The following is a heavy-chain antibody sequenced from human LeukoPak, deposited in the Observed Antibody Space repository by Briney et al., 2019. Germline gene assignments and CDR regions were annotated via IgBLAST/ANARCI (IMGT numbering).Heavy chain of an antibody. V-gene: IGHV1-69*13. J-gene: IGHJ3*02. CDR3: ARDIPSFGGGGHAFDI. CDR1: GGTFSSYA. D-gene: IGHD3-16*01. CDR2: IIPIFGTA. Sequence: GASVKVSCKASGGTFSSYAISWVRQAPGQGLEWMGGIIPIFGTANYAQKFQGRVTITADESTSTAYMELSSLRSEDTAVYYCARDIPSFGGGGHAFDIWGQGTMVTVSS.